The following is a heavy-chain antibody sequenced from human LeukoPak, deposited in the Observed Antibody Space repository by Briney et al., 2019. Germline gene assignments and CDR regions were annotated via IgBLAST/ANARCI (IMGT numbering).Heavy chain of an antibody. CDR1: GFTVSSNY. CDR2: IYSGGST. CDR3: ARGFHFYASGSYSGAFDY. Sequence: GGSLRLSCAASGFTVSSNYMSWVRQAPGKGLEWVSVIYSGGSTYYADSVKGRFTISRDNSKNTLHLQMDNLRAEDTAVYYCARGFHFYASGSYSGAFDYWGQGTLVTVSS. J-gene: IGHJ4*02. V-gene: IGHV3-53*01. D-gene: IGHD3-10*01.